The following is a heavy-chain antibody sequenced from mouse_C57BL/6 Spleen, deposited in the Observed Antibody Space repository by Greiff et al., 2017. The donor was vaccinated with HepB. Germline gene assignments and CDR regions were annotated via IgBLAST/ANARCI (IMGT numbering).Heavy chain of an antibody. CDR3: ARRPTTDFDY. D-gene: IGHD1-1*01. CDR1: GYTFTDYY. J-gene: IGHJ2*01. V-gene: IGHV1-19*01. Sequence: EVQLQQSGPVLVKPGASVKMSCKASGYTFTDYYMNWVKQSHGKSLEWIGVINPYNGGTSYNQKFKGKATLTVDKSSSTAYMELNSLTSEDSAVYYCARRPTTDFDYWGQGTTLTVSS. CDR2: INPYNGGT.